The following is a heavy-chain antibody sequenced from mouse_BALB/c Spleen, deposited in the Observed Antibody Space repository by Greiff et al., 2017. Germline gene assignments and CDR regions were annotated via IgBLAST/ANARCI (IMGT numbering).Heavy chain of an antibody. J-gene: IGHJ4*01. CDR2: IDPANGNT. V-gene: IGHV14-3*02. CDR3: ARGYYYAMDY. CDR1: GFNIKDTY. Sequence: EVQLQESGAELVRSGASVKLSCTASGFNIKDTYMHWVKQRPEQGLEWIGRIDPANGNTKYDPKFQGKATITADTSSNTAYLQLSSLTSEDTAVYYCARGYYYAMDYWGQGTSVTVSS.